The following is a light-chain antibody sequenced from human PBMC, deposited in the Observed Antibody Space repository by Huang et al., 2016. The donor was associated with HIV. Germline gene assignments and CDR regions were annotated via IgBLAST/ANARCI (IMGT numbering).Light chain of an antibody. CDR3: QQRSSGVT. V-gene: IGKV3-11*01. CDR1: QSVGNY. J-gene: IGKJ4*01. CDR2: DTS. Sequence: IVLTQSPATLSWYPGERVTLSCRASQSVGNYIAWYQQHPGQSPKILIYDTSNRATGTPGRFSGSGSGTDFTLTISSLQSEDFAVYYCQQRSSGVTFGGGTKVQVK.